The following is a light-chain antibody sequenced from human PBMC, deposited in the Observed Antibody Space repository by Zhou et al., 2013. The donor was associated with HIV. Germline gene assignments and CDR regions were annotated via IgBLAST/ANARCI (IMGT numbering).Light chain of an antibody. J-gene: IGKJ1*01. V-gene: IGKV3-20*01. CDR1: QSIGPY. CDR2: DAS. Sequence: EIVLTQSPGTLSLSPGERATLSCRASQSIGPYLAWYQQKPGQAPRLLVYDASNRATGIPARFSGSGSGTDFTLTISSLEPEDFAVYHCQQYGSSPWTFGQGTKVEIK. CDR3: QQYGSSPWT.